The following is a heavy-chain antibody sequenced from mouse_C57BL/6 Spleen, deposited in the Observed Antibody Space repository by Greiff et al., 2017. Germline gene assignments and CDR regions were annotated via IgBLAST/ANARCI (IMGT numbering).Heavy chain of an antibody. J-gene: IGHJ3*01. V-gene: IGHV1-15*01. Sequence: QVQLQQSGAELVRPGASVTLSCTASGYTFPDYEMHWVKQTPVPGLEWIGAIDPETGGTAYNQKFKGKAILTAYKSSSTAYMELRSLTSEDSAVYYCTRGTGTGFAYWGQGTLVTVSA. CDR2: IDPETGGT. D-gene: IGHD4-1*01. CDR1: GYTFPDYE. CDR3: TRGTGTGFAY.